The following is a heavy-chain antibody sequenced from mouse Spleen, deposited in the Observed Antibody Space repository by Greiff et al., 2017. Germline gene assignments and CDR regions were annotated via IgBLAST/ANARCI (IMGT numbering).Heavy chain of an antibody. Sequence: EVKLVESGGGLVKLGGSLKLSCAASGFTFSSYYMSWVRQTPEKRLEWVAYISNGGGSTYYPDTVKGRFTISRDNAKNTLYLQMSSLKSEDTAMYYCARHGGTRYFDYWGQGTTLTVSS. D-gene: IGHD3-3*01. V-gene: IGHV5-12-2*01. J-gene: IGHJ2*01. CDR1: GFTFSSYY. CDR2: ISNGGGST. CDR3: ARHGGTRYFDY.